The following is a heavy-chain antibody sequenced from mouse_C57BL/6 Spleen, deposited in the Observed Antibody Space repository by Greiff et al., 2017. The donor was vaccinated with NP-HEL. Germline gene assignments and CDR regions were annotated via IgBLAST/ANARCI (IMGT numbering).Heavy chain of an antibody. Sequence: EVQLQQSGPGLVKPSQSLSLTCSVTGYSITSGYYWNWIRQFPGNKLEWMGYISYDGSNNYNPSLKNRISITRDTSKNQFFLKLNSVTTEDTATYYCAGDNDYLYYFDDWGQGTTLTVSS. CDR2: ISYDGSN. V-gene: IGHV3-6*01. CDR1: GYSITSGYY. J-gene: IGHJ2*01. D-gene: IGHD2-4*01. CDR3: AGDNDYLYYFDD.